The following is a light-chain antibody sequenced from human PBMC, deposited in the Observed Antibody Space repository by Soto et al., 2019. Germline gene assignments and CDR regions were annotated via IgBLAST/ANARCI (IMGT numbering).Light chain of an antibody. J-gene: IGKJ1*01. CDR2: AAS. CDR1: QSISNY. CDR3: QQSYSTPWT. Sequence: DIQMTQSPSSLSASVGDRVTITCRASQSISNYLNWYQQKPGKAPNLLIYAASSLQSRVPSRFSGSGSGTDFTLTISSLQPEEFATYYCQQSYSTPWTFGQGTKVEIK. V-gene: IGKV1-39*01.